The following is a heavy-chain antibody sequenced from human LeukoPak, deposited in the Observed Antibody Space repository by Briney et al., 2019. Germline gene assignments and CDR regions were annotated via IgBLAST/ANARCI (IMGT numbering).Heavy chain of an antibody. Sequence: SETLSLTCAVYGGSFSGYYWSWIRQPPGKGLEWIGEINHSESANYNPSLKSRVTISVDTSKNQFSLKLSSVTAADTAVYYCARCSGYSYGYYYYGMDVWGKGTTVTVSS. J-gene: IGHJ6*04. CDR1: GGSFSGYY. CDR3: ARCSGYSYGYYYYGMDV. V-gene: IGHV4-34*01. D-gene: IGHD5-18*01. CDR2: INHSESA.